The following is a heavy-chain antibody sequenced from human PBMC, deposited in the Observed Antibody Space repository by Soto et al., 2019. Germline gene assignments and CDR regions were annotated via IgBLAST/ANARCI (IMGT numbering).Heavy chain of an antibody. CDR1: GFTFSKYA. CDR3: AKTSGVIVVVTSFDH. V-gene: IGHV3-23*01. J-gene: IGHJ4*02. D-gene: IGHD3-22*01. CDR2: ISGSGESK. Sequence: PGGSLRLSCAASGFTFSKYALTWVRQGPGEGLEWVSAISGSGESKYDADSVKGRLTISRDNSKNTLYLQMNSLRAEDTAIYYCAKTSGVIVVVTSFDHWGQGTLVTVSS.